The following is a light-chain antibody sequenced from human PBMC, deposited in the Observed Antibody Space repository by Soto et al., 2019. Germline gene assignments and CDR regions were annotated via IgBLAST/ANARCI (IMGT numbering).Light chain of an antibody. CDR2: DIS. V-gene: IGLV2-18*02. Sequence: QSVLTQPPSVSGSPGQWVTISCTGTSSDVGSYNHVSWYQQPPGTAPKLLIYDISNRPSGVPDRFSGSQSGTSASLTISGLEDEAEDDYHCSSYTSSSTDVFGTGTKLTVL. J-gene: IGLJ1*01. CDR1: SSDVGSYNH. CDR3: SSYTSSSTDV.